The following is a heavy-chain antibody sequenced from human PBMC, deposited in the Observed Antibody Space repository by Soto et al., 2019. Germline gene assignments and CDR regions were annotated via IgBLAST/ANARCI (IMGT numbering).Heavy chain of an antibody. Sequence: GGSLRLSCAAPGFIFSDHYMSWIRQAPGKGLEWISYINGRSDTIYYSKSVQGRFTISRDNGKNSLYLQMDSLRADDTAVYYCASVSYYDSRGYSRRLTNATFDHWGQGILVTSPQ. D-gene: IGHD3-22*01. CDR2: INGRSDTI. J-gene: IGHJ4*02. V-gene: IGHV3-11*01. CDR1: GFIFSDHY. CDR3: ASVSYYDSRGYSRRLTNATFDH.